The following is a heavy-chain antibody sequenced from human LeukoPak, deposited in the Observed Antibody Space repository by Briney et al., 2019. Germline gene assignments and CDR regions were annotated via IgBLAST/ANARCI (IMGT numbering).Heavy chain of an antibody. Sequence: SETLSLTCSVSGGSISSNDYYWGWIRQPPGKGLEWLGSIYYSGSSYYNPSLKSRVIISVDTSKNQFSLKVSSVTAADTAVYFCARLFDDYGDQRGLDYWGQGILVTVSS. D-gene: IGHD4-17*01. CDR3: ARLFDDYGDQRGLDY. CDR1: GGSISSNDYY. V-gene: IGHV4-39*07. J-gene: IGHJ4*02. CDR2: IYYSGSS.